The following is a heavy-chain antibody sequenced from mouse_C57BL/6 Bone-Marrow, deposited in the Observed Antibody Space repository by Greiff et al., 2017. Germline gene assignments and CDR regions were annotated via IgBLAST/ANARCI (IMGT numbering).Heavy chain of an antibody. CDR3: ARDFDYGSSYEWFAY. CDR2: IDPSDSYP. J-gene: IGHJ3*01. V-gene: IGHV1-69*01. Sequence: VQLQQPGAELVMPGASVKLSCKASGYTFTSYWMHWVKQRPGQGLEWIGEIDPSDSYPNYNQKVKGKSPLTVDKSSSTAYMQLSSLTSEDSAVYYCARDFDYGSSYEWFAYWGQGTLVTVSA. CDR1: GYTFTSYW. D-gene: IGHD1-1*01.